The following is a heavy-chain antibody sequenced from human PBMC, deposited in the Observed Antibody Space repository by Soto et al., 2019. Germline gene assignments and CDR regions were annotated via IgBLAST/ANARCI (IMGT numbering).Heavy chain of an antibody. V-gene: IGHV3-30*18. CDR1: GFTFSSYG. CDR2: ISYDGSNK. Sequence: GGSLRLSCAASGFTFSSYGMHWVRQAPGKGLEWVAVISYDGSNKYYADSVKGRFTISRDNSKNTLYLQMNSLRAEDTAVYYCAKGSYSSGYLLDYWGQGTLVTVSS. D-gene: IGHD6-19*01. J-gene: IGHJ4*02. CDR3: AKGSYSSGYLLDY.